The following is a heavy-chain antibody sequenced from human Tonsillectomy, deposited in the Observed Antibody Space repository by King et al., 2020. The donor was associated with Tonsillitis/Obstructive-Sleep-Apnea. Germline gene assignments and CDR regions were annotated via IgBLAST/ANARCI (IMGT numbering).Heavy chain of an antibody. Sequence: QLVQSGAEVKKPGSSVKVSCQASGGTFTNYAIIWVRQAPGQGLEWMGGIIPIFGITNFAQKFQDRVTITADKSTRTAYMELSSLRSEDTAVYYCVRGFRDYVGSAYLMDVWGQGTTVTVSS. V-gene: IGHV1-69*17. D-gene: IGHD3-22*01. CDR3: VRGFRDYVGSAYLMDV. CDR1: GGTFTNYA. CDR2: IIPIFGIT. J-gene: IGHJ6*02.